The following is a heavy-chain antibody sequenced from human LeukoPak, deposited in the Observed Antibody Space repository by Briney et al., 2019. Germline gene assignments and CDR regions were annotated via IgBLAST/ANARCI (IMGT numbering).Heavy chain of an antibody. Sequence: TGGSLRLSCAASGFTFSSYAMSWVRQAPGKGLEWVSAISGSGGSTYYADSVKGRFTISRDNAKNSLYLQMNSLRAEDTAVYYCATTPGRYNAVRFDYWGQGTLVTVSS. D-gene: IGHD1-1*01. CDR2: ISGSGGST. J-gene: IGHJ4*02. CDR1: GFTFSSYA. V-gene: IGHV3-23*01. CDR3: ATTPGRYNAVRFDY.